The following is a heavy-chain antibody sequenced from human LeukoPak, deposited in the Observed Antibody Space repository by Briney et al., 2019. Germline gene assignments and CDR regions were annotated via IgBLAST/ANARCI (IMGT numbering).Heavy chain of an antibody. J-gene: IGHJ4*02. Sequence: PGGSLRLSCAASGFTFSSYGMHWVRQAPGKGLEWVAVISYDGSNKYHADSVKGRFTISRDNSRNTLYLQMNSLRAEDTAVYYCAKDPGGGYDYYFDYWGQGTLVTVSS. CDR3: AKDPGGGYDYYFDY. V-gene: IGHV3-30*18. D-gene: IGHD5-12*01. CDR2: ISYDGSNK. CDR1: GFTFSSYG.